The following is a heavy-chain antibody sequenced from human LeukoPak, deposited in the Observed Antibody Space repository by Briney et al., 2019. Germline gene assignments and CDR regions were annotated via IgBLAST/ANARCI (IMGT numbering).Heavy chain of an antibody. CDR2: IYYSGST. CDR3: ARTNSENYDILTGYSNRFDP. V-gene: IGHV4-59*01. CDR1: GGSISSYY. Sequence: SETLSLTCTVSGGSISSYYLSWVRQPPGEGLEWIGYIYYSGSTNYNTSPKSRVTISVDTSKNQFSLKLSSVTAADTAVYYCARTNSENYDILTGYSNRFDPWGQGTLVTVSS. D-gene: IGHD3-9*01. J-gene: IGHJ5*02.